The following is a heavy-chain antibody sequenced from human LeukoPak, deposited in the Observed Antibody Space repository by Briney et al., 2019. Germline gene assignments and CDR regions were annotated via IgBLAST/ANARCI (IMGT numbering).Heavy chain of an antibody. J-gene: IGHJ5*02. CDR2: INHSGST. Sequence: SETLSLTCTVSGDSISTSNSYWSWIRQPPGKGLEWIGEINHSGSTNYNPSLKSRVTISVDTSKTQFSLKLSSVTAADTAVYYCARATPMYSSSWYNWFDPWGQGTLVTVSS. CDR1: GDSISTSNSY. D-gene: IGHD6-13*01. V-gene: IGHV4-39*01. CDR3: ARATPMYSSSWYNWFDP.